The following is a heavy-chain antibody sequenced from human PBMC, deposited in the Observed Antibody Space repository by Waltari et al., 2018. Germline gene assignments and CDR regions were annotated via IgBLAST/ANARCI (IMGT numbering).Heavy chain of an antibody. CDR2: INHSGST. CDR1: GGSFSGYY. D-gene: IGHD6-13*01. V-gene: IGHV4-34*01. Sequence: QVQLQQWGAGLLKPSETLSLTCAVYGGSFSGYYWSWIRQPPGKGLEWIGEINHSGSTNYNPSLKSRVTISVDTSKNQFSLKLSSVTAADTAVYYCARVGVGYSSSWYPPAPHWFDPWGQGTLVTVSS. CDR3: ARVGVGYSSSWYPPAPHWFDP. J-gene: IGHJ5*02.